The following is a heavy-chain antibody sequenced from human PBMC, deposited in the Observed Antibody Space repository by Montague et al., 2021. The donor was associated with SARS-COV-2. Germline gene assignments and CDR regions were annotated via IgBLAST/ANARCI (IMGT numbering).Heavy chain of an antibody. CDR2: ISYHGNNK. D-gene: IGHD4-23*01. CDR1: GFTFSSYA. CDR3: ARALMEWVTPHDY. Sequence: SLRLSCAASGFTFSSYAMHWVRQTPGKGLEWVAVISYHGNNKYYADSVKGRFTISRDNSKNTLYLHMNSLRVEDTAVYHCARALMEWVTPHDYWGQGTLVTVSS. V-gene: IGHV3-30*04. J-gene: IGHJ4*02.